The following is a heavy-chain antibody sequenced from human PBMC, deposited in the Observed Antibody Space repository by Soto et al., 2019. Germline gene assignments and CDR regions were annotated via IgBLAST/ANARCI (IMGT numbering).Heavy chain of an antibody. Sequence: SETLSLTCSVSGGSIGSSSYYFGWIRQPPGKGLEWIGSLYYTGTTYYNSSLKSRVTISADKSQNQFSLRLSSVTPADTAVYYCGADCSRNSCYDWFDPWGQEHLVTVSP. D-gene: IGHD2-2*01. CDR3: GADCSRNSCYDWFDP. CDR1: GGSIGSSSYY. V-gene: IGHV4-39*01. CDR2: LYYTGTT. J-gene: IGHJ5*02.